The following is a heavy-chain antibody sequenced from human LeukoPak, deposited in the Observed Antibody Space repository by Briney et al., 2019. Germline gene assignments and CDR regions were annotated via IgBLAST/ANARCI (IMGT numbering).Heavy chain of an antibody. J-gene: IGHJ6*02. CDR3: AKDLIAAAGTQWYYYYGMDV. D-gene: IGHD6-13*01. V-gene: IGHV3-9*02. Sequence: GGSLRLSCAASGFTSDDYAMHWVRQAPGKGLEWVSGISWNSGSIGYADSVKGRFTISRDNAKNSLYLQMNSLRAEDTALYYCAKDLIAAAGTQWYYYYGMDVWGQGTTVTVSS. CDR1: GFTSDDYA. CDR2: ISWNSGSI.